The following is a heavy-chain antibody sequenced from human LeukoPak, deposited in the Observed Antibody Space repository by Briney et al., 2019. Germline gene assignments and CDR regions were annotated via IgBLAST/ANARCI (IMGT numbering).Heavy chain of an antibody. D-gene: IGHD2-15*01. CDR1: GGTFSSYA. V-gene: IGHV1-69*04. CDR3: ARDRVVVAHFDY. Sequence: SVKVSCKASGGTFSSYAISWVRQAPGQGLEWMGRIIPLLGIANYAQKFQGRVTITADKSTSTAYMELSNLRSEDTAVYYCARDRVVVAHFDYWGQGTLVTVSS. J-gene: IGHJ4*02. CDR2: IIPLLGIA.